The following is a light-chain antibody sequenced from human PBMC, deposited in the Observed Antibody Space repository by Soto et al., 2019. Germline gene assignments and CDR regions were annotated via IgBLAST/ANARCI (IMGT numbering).Light chain of an antibody. CDR2: EVR. Sequence: QSALTQPASVSGSPGQSITLSCTGTFNDVGGFDYVSWYQHHPGKAPKLLIYEVRNRPSGASNRFSGSRSGKTASLTISGLQAEDEADYYCSSYKSTNTMVFGTGTKVTVL. CDR1: FNDVGGFDY. V-gene: IGLV2-14*01. J-gene: IGLJ1*01. CDR3: SSYKSTNTMV.